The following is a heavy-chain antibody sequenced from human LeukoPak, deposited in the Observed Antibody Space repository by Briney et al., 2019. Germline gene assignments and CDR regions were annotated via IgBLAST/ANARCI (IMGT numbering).Heavy chain of an antibody. Sequence: ASVKVSCKASGYTFNDYYVHWVRQAPGQGLEWMGWINPKKGEPNYAQKFQGRVTMTRDTSISTVYMDLSSLESDDTAVYFCARDTFNRGWHPLGYWGQGALVTVSS. D-gene: IGHD6-19*01. V-gene: IGHV1-2*02. CDR2: INPKKGEP. J-gene: IGHJ4*02. CDR3: ARDTFNRGWHPLGY. CDR1: GYTFNDYY.